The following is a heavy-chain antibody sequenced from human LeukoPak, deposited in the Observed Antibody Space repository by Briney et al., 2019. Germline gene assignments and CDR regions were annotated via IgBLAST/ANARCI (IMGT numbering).Heavy chain of an antibody. CDR2: INPNSGGT. J-gene: IGHJ1*01. V-gene: IGHV1-2*02. CDR1: GYTFTGYY. Sequence: ASVKVSFKASGYTFTGYYMHWVRQAPGQGLEWMGWINPNSGGTNYAQKFQGRVTMTRDTSISTAYMELSSLRSDDTAVYYCATSSGYYVGYIRHWGQGTLVTVSS. D-gene: IGHD3-22*01. CDR3: ATSSGYYVGYIRH.